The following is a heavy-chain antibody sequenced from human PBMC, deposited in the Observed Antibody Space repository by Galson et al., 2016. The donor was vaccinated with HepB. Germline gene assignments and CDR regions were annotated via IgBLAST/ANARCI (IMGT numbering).Heavy chain of an antibody. CDR2: IYYSGRT. Sequence: SETLSLTCIVSGGSMKSHYWSWIRQSPGKGLEWIASIYYSGRTIYNPSLKSRGTISVDTSKNQFSLKVTSVTAADTAVYYCARDPQGDYYYDSTGFSCFDFWGQGTLVTVSS. J-gene: IGHJ4*02. CDR1: GGSMKSHY. CDR3: ARDPQGDYYYDSTGFSCFDF. V-gene: IGHV4-59*11. D-gene: IGHD3-22*01.